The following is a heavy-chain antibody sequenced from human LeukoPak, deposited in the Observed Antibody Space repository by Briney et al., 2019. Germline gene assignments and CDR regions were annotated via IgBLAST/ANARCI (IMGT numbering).Heavy chain of an antibody. CDR2: IYHSGST. V-gene: IGHV4-30-2*01. D-gene: IGHD3-22*01. CDR3: ARATGYYDSSGYYNTPEGGWFDP. CDR1: GGSISSGGYS. J-gene: IGHJ5*02. Sequence: SQTLSLTCAVSGGSISSGGYSWSWIRQPPGKGLEWIGYIYHSGSTYYNPPLKSRVTISVDRSKNQFSLKLSSVTAADTAVYYCARATGYYDSSGYYNTPEGGWFDPWGQGTLVTVSS.